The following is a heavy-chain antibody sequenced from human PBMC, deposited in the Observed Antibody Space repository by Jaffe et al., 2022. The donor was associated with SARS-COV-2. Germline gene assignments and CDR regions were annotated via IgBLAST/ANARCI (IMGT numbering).Heavy chain of an antibody. V-gene: IGHV3-43*02. Sequence: EVQLVESGGGVVQPGGSLRLSCAASGFTFDDYAMHWVRQAPGKGLEWVSLISGDGGSTYYADSVKGRFTISRDNSKNSLYLQMNSLRTEDTALYYCAKDMGAYYYDSSGYTFDYWGQGTLVTVSS. J-gene: IGHJ4*02. CDR3: AKDMGAYYYDSSGYTFDY. CDR1: GFTFDDYA. CDR2: ISGDGGST. D-gene: IGHD3-22*01.